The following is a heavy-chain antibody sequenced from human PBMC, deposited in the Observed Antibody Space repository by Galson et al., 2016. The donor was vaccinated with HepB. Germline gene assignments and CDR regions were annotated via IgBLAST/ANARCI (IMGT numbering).Heavy chain of an antibody. CDR1: GFSLSTSGMC. J-gene: IGHJ6*02. CDR2: IEWDDDK. CDR3: ARTPYNWNFYYYGMDV. V-gene: IGHV2-70*11. Sequence: PALVKPTQTLTLTCSFSGFSLSTSGMCVSWIRQPPGKALEWLARIEWDDDKYYSTSLKTRLPISKDTSKNQVVLTMSNMDPEDTGTYYCARTPYNWNFYYYGMDVWGQGTTVTVSS. D-gene: IGHD1-20*01.